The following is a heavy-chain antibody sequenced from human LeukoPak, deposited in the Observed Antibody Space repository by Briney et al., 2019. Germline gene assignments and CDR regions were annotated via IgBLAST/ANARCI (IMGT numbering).Heavy chain of an antibody. D-gene: IGHD2-2*01. J-gene: IGHJ5*02. CDR2: IYPGDSET. CDR3: ARSGVPGAMTWFDP. Sequence: GEPLKIPCKASGHRFTTYWIGWVGRMPGKGLEWKGIIYPGDSETRYSPSFQGQVTISADKSINTAYLQWRSLKASDTAMYYCARSGVPGAMTWFDPWGQGTLVTVSS. CDR1: GHRFTTYW. V-gene: IGHV5-51*01.